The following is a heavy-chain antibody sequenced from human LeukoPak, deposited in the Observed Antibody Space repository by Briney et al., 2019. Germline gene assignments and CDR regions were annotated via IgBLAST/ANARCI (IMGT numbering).Heavy chain of an antibody. V-gene: IGHV3-21*01. CDR3: ARTGLGIYSFDY. CDR2: ISSSSSYI. CDR1: GFTFSSYS. Sequence: GSLRLSCAASGFTFSSYSMNWVRQAPGKGLEWVSSISSSSSYIYYADSVKGRFTISRDNAKNSLYLQMNSLRAEDTAVYYCARTGLGIYSFDYWGQGTLVTVSS. D-gene: IGHD3/OR15-3a*01. J-gene: IGHJ4*02.